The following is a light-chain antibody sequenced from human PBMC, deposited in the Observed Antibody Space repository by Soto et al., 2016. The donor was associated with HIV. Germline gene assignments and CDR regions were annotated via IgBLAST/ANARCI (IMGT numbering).Light chain of an antibody. J-gene: IGKJ4*01. CDR1: QGISSY. Sequence: DIQLTQSPSFLSASVGDRVTITCRASQGISSYLAWYQQKPGKAPRLLIYSASTLQSGVPSRFSGSGFGTEFTLTISSLQPDDFANFYCQQLNNYPLTFGGGTKVEIK. CDR3: QQLNNYPLT. V-gene: IGKV1-9*01. CDR2: SAS.